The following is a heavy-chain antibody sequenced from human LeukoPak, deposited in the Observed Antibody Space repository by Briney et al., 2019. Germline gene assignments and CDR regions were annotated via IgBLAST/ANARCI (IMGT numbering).Heavy chain of an antibody. CDR3: VRAGGGPIAARFDY. CDR1: GGTFSSYA. Sequence: SVKVSCKASGGTFSSYAISWVRQAPGQGLEWMGGIIPIFGTANYAQKFQGRVTITADESTSTAYMELSSLRSEDTAVYYCVRAGGGPIAARFDYWGQGTLVTVSS. V-gene: IGHV1-69*01. D-gene: IGHD6-6*01. J-gene: IGHJ4*02. CDR2: IIPIFGTA.